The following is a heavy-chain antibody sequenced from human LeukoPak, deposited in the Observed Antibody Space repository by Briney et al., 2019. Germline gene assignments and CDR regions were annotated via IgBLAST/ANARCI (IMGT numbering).Heavy chain of an antibody. CDR2: IYPGDSDT. V-gene: IGHV5-51*01. J-gene: IGHJ3*02. CDR1: GYSFTTYW. CDR3: ARGRIDKTPRGAFDI. Sequence: GESLKISCKGSGYSFTTYWIGWVRQMPGKGLEWMGVIYPGDSDTRYSPSFQGQVTISADKSISTAYLQWSSLKASDTAMYYCARGRIDKTPRGAFDIWGQGTMVTVSS. D-gene: IGHD2-15*01.